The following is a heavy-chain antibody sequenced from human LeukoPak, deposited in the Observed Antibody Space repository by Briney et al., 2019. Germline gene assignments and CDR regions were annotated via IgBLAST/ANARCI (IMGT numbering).Heavy chain of an antibody. CDR3: ARVRCSSNSCFPDY. J-gene: IGHJ4*02. Sequence: GGSLRLSCAASGFTVSSNYMNWVRQAPGKGLEWVANIKQDGSDKYYVDSVKGRFTISRDNAKNSLFLQMNSLRAEDTAVYYCARVRCSSNSCFPDYWGQGTLVTVSS. D-gene: IGHD2-2*01. CDR1: GFTVSSNY. CDR2: IKQDGSDK. V-gene: IGHV3-7*01.